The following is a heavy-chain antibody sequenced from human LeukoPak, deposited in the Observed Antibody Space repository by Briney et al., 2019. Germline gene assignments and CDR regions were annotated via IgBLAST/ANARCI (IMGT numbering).Heavy chain of an antibody. CDR1: GGTFSSYA. CDR3: ATDLGVRGVMGVHFDY. Sequence: ASVKVSCKASGGTFSSYAISWVRQAPGQGLEWMGGIIPIFGTANYAQKFQGRVTITTDESTSTAYMELSSLRSEDTAVYYCATDLGVRGVMGVHFDYWGQGTLVTVSS. V-gene: IGHV1-69*05. J-gene: IGHJ4*02. CDR2: IIPIFGTA. D-gene: IGHD3-10*01.